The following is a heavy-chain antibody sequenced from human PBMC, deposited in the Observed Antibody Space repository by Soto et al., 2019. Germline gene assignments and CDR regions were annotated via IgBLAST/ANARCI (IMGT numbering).Heavy chain of an antibody. CDR1: GGSISSSSYY. Sequence: SETLSLTCTVSGGSISSSSYYWGWIRQPPGKGLEWIGSIYYSGSTYYNPSLKSRVTISVDTSKNQFSLKLSSVTAADTAVYYCARDVIGYCSSTSCYGMEVWGQGTTVTVSS. CDR3: ARDVIGYCSSTSCYGMEV. D-gene: IGHD2-2*01. CDR2: IYYSGST. V-gene: IGHV4-39*02. J-gene: IGHJ6*02.